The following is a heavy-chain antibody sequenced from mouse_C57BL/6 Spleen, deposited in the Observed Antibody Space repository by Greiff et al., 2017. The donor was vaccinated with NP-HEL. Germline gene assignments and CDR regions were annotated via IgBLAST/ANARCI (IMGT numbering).Heavy chain of an antibody. D-gene: IGHD3-2*02. V-gene: IGHV1-76*01. Sequence: VQLQQSGAELVRPGASVKLSCKASGYTFTDYYINWVKQRPGQGLEWIARIYPGSGNTYYNEKFKGKATLTAEKSSSTAYMQLSSLTSEDSAFYFCARRAAQATFPYYFDYWGQGTTLTVSS. CDR3: ARRAAQATFPYYFDY. J-gene: IGHJ2*01. CDR2: IYPGSGNT. CDR1: GYTFTDYY.